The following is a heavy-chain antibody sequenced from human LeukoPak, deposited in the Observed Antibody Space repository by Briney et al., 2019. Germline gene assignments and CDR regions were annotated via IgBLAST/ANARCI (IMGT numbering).Heavy chain of an antibody. CDR2: TSGTGGTT. CDR3: AKEGGTTQGHYYYYMDV. J-gene: IGHJ6*03. V-gene: IGHV3-23*01. CDR1: GFTFSNYA. Sequence: GGSLRLSCAASGFTFSNYAMTWVRQAPGEGLEWVSSTSGTGGTTVYADSVKGRFTISRDNSKNTLYLQMNSLRAEDTAVYYCAKEGGTTQGHYYYYMDVRGKGTTVTVSS. D-gene: IGHD1-1*01.